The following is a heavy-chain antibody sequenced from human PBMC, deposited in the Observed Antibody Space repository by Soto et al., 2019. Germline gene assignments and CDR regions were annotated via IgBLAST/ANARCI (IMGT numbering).Heavy chain of an antibody. D-gene: IGHD3-3*01. Sequence: SETLSLTCAVYGGSFSGYYWSWIRQPPGKGLEWIGEINHSGSTNYNPSLKSRVTISVDTSKNQFSLKLSSVTAADTAVYFCARGDYDFWSGYLTFDYWGQGTLVTVSS. V-gene: IGHV4-34*01. CDR2: INHSGST. J-gene: IGHJ4*02. CDR1: GGSFSGYY. CDR3: ARGDYDFWSGYLTFDY.